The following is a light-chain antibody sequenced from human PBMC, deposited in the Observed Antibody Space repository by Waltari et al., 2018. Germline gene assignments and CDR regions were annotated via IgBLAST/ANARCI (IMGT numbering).Light chain of an antibody. CDR3: SSYAHNNHFV. Sequence: QSVLPQPPSATGSPGQSVTTSCPGTHRDVRSYHYVSWSQQHPGKVPKLLIYEVTKRPSGVPDRFSGSKSGNTASLTVSGLQADDEADYYCSSYAHNNHFVFGTGTKVTVL. CDR1: HRDVRSYHY. V-gene: IGLV2-8*01. J-gene: IGLJ1*01. CDR2: EVT.